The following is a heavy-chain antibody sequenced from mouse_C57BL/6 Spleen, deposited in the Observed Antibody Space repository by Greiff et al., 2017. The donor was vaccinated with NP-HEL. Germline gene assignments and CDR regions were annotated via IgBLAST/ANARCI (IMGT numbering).Heavy chain of an antibody. D-gene: IGHD1-1*01. V-gene: IGHV1-22*01. CDR1: GYTFTDYN. Sequence: EVKLQESGPELVKPGASVKMSCKASGYTFTDYNMHWVKQSHGKSLEWIGYINPNNGGTSYNQKFKGKATLTVNKSSSTAYMELRSLTSEDSAVYYCARGYGSLDYWGQGTTLTVSS. J-gene: IGHJ2*01. CDR3: ARGYGSLDY. CDR2: INPNNGGT.